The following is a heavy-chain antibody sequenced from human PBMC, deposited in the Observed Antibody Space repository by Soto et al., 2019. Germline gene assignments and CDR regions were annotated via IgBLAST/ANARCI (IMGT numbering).Heavy chain of an antibody. CDR2: ISSSGSTI. CDR1: GFTFSSYE. Sequence: LRLSCAASGFTFSSYEMNWVRQAPGKGLEWVSYISSSGSTIYYADSVKGRFTISRDNAKNSLYLQMNSLRAEDTAVYYCARTYQNWFDPWGQGTLVTVSS. CDR3: ARTYQNWFDP. J-gene: IGHJ5*02. V-gene: IGHV3-48*03.